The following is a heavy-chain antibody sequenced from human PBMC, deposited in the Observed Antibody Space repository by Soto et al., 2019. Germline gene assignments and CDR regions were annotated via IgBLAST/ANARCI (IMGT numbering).Heavy chain of an antibody. CDR3: ATGKESIAARYSVHVFDY. D-gene: IGHD6-6*01. CDR2: ISGSGGST. J-gene: IGHJ4*02. CDR1: GFTFSSYA. V-gene: IGHV3-23*01. Sequence: VQLLESGGGLVQPGGSLRLSCAASGFTFSSYAMSWVRQAPGKGLEWVSAISGSGGSTYYADSVKGRFTISRDNSKNTLYLQMNSLRAEDTAVYYCATGKESIAARYSVHVFDYWGQGTLVTVSS.